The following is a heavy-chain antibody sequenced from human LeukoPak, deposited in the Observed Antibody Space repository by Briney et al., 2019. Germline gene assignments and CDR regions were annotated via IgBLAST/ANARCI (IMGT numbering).Heavy chain of an antibody. CDR1: GFTFSNYW. CDR2: INQDGSQI. V-gene: IGHV3-7*01. D-gene: IGHD6-6*01. J-gene: IGHJ4*02. Sequence: PGGSLRLSCVASGFTFSNYWMSWVRQAPGRGLEWVANINQDGSQIYYMDSVEGRFTISRDNSKNSVYLQVNSLRAEDTAVYYCARIGYSSSSFDYWGQGTLVTVSS. CDR3: ARIGYSSSSFDY.